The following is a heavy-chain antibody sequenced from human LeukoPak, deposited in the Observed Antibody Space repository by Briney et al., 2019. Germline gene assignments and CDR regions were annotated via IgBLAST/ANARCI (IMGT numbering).Heavy chain of an antibody. D-gene: IGHD3-22*01. V-gene: IGHV1-18*01. CDR2: ISAYNGNT. J-gene: IGHJ3*02. CDR3: ARVEYYYDSSGYYRDAFDI. Sequence: ASVKVSCKASGYTFTSYGISWVRQAPGQGLEWMRWISAYNGNTNYAQKLQGRVTMTTDTSTSTAYMELRSLRSDDTAVYYCARVEYYYDSSGYYRDAFDIWGQGTMVTVSS. CDR1: GYTFTSYG.